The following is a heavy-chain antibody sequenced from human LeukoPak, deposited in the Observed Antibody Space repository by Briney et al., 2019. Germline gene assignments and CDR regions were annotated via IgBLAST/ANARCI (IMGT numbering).Heavy chain of an antibody. CDR1: GGSISSSSYY. D-gene: IGHD4-17*01. J-gene: IGHJ4*02. V-gene: IGHV4-39*07. Sequence: SETLSLTCTVSGGSISSSSYYWGWIRQPPGKGLEWIGSIYYSGSTYYNPSLKNRVTISVDTSKNQFSLKLSSVTAADTAVYYCARGRYGDFNYWGQGTLVTVSS. CDR3: ARGRYGDFNY. CDR2: IYYSGST.